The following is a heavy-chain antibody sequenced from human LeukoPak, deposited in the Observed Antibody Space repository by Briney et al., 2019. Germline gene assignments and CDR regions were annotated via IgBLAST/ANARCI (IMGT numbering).Heavy chain of an antibody. V-gene: IGHV3-30-3*01. D-gene: IGHD2-15*01. J-gene: IGHJ6*02. CDR3: ARDSPAYCSGGSCFSGGMDV. CDR1: GFTFSSYA. CDR2: ISYDGGNK. Sequence: PGRSLRLSCAASGFTFSSYAMHWVRQAPGKGLEWVAVISYDGGNKYYADSVKGRFTISRDNSKNTLYLQMNSLRAEDTAVYYCARDSPAYCSGGSCFSGGMDVWGQGTTVTVSS.